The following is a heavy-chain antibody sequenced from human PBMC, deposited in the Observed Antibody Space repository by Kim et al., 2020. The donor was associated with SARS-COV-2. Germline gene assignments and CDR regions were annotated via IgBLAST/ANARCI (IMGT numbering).Heavy chain of an antibody. CDR3: AKDTSRTYYYDSSGYYSPSFDS. Sequence: GGSLRLSCAASGFTFSSYAMSWVRQAPGKGLEWVSAISGSGGSTYYADSVKGRFTISRDNSKNTLYLQMNSLRAEDTAVYYCAKDTSRTYYYDSSGYYSPSFDSWGQGTLVTVSS. CDR2: ISGSGGST. D-gene: IGHD3-22*01. J-gene: IGHJ4*02. CDR1: GFTFSSYA. V-gene: IGHV3-23*01.